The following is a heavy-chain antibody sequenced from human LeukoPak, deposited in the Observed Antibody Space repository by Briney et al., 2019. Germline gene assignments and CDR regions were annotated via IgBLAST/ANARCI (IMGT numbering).Heavy chain of an antibody. D-gene: IGHD6-13*01. CDR1: GGSISSGSYY. CDR2: IYTSGST. Sequence: SETLSLTCTVSGGSISSGSYYWSWIRQPAGKGLESIGRIYTSGSTNYNPSLKSRVTISVDTSKNQFSLKLSSVTAADTAVYYCARIDSSSWYAGGAYYYMDVWGKGTTVTVSS. CDR3: ARIDSSSWYAGGAYYYMDV. J-gene: IGHJ6*03. V-gene: IGHV4-61*02.